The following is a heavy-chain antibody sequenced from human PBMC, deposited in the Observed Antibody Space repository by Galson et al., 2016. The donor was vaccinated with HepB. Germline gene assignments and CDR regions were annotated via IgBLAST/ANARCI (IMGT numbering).Heavy chain of an antibody. CDR2: ISHDGNNR. CDR1: GFTFSGYA. D-gene: IGHD1-26*01. Sequence: SLRLSCAASGFTFSGYAMHWVRQAPGKGLEWLAVISHDGNNRYYADSVKGRFTISRDNSNNTLYLQVNSLRTEDTAVYYCARVYSGTWEGIDYWGQGTLLTVSA. V-gene: IGHV3-30-3*01. J-gene: IGHJ4*02. CDR3: ARVYSGTWEGIDY.